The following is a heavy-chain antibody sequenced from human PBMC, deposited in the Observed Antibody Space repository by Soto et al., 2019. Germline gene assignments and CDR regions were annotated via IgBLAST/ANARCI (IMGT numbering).Heavy chain of an antibody. CDR1: GGTFSSYA. V-gene: IGHV1-69*01. J-gene: IGHJ4*02. D-gene: IGHD3-3*01. CDR2: IIPIFGTA. CDR3: AGRLITIFGVVPGGLDY. Sequence: QVQLVQSGAEVKKPGSSVKVSCKASGGTFSSYAISWVRQAPGQGLEWMGGIIPIFGTANYAQKFQGRVTITADESTLTGYMELSRLRSEDTAVYYCAGRLITIFGVVPGGLDYWGQGTLVTVSS.